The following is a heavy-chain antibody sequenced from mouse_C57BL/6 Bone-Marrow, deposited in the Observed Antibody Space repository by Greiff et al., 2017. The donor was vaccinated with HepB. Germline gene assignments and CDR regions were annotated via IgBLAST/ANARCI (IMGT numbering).Heavy chain of an antibody. D-gene: IGHD2-3*01. Sequence: QVQLQQPGAELVRPGTSVKLSCKASGYTFTSYWMHWVKQRPGQGLEWIGVIDPSDSYTNYNQKFKGKATLTVDTSSSTAYMQLSSLTSEDSAVYYCARSHDGYHWGQGTSVTVSS. CDR2: IDPSDSYT. CDR3: ARSHDGYH. J-gene: IGHJ4*01. CDR1: GYTFTSYW. V-gene: IGHV1-59*01.